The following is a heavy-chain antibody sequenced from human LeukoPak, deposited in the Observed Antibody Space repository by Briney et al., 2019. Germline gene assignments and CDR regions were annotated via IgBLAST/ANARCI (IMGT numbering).Heavy chain of an antibody. CDR1: GFTFSSYV. V-gene: IGHV3-23*01. D-gene: IGHD2-2*01. J-gene: IGHJ4*02. CDR2: ISGSGGST. CDR3: AKDRGPAAMYYFDY. Sequence: GGSLRLSCTVSGFTFSSYVMSWVRQAPGKGLEWVSAISGSGGSTYYADSVKGRFTISRDNSKNTLYLQMNSLRAEDTAVYYCAKDRGPAAMYYFDYWGQGTLVTVSS.